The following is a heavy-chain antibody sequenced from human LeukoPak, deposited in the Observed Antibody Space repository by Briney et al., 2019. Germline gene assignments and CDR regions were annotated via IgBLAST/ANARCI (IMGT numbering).Heavy chain of an antibody. Sequence: GGSLRLSCAASGFTFSSYSMNWVRQAPGKGLEWVSSISSSSSYIYYADSVKGRFTISGDNAKNSLYLQMNSLRAEDTAVYYCARARDIVVVPAARTNYYYYGMDVWGQGTTVTVSS. CDR3: ARARDIVVVPAARTNYYYYGMDV. CDR1: GFTFSSYS. D-gene: IGHD2-2*01. CDR2: ISSSSSYI. J-gene: IGHJ6*02. V-gene: IGHV3-21*01.